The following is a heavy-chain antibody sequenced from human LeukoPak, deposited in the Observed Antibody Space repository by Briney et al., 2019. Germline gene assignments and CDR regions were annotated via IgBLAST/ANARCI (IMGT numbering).Heavy chain of an antibody. CDR3: PRVIGDPDAFDI. Sequence: GGSLRLSCAASGFTVGSHYMSWVRQAPGKGLEWVSVIYTGGSTYYADSVKGRFTISRDHPKNTLFLQMNNLRAEDTAVYYCPRVIGDPDAFDIWGQGAMVTVSS. J-gene: IGHJ3*02. CDR1: GFTVGSHY. D-gene: IGHD7-27*01. CDR2: IYTGGST. V-gene: IGHV3-53*01.